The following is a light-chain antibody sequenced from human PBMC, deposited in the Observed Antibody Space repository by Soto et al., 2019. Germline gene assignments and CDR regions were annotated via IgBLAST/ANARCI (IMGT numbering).Light chain of an antibody. CDR1: SSDIGGYNY. CDR3: TSYTTSSTLEV. V-gene: IGLV2-14*03. J-gene: IGLJ1*01. Sequence: QSALTQPASVSGSPGQSITISCTRTSSDIGGYNYVSWYQQHPDKAPKLMIYDVTNRPSGISNRFSGSKSGKTASLTISGLQAEDEADYYCTSYTTSSTLEVFGTGTKVTVL. CDR2: DVT.